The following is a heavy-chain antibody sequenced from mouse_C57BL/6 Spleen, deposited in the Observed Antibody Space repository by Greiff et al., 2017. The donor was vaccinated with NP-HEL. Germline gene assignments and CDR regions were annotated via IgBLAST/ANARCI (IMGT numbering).Heavy chain of an antibody. D-gene: IGHD1-1*01. CDR2: IYPGGGYT. CDR3: ASAYYGSSYYYAMDD. Sequence: VQLQQSGAELVRPGTSVKMSCKASGYTFTNYWIGWAKQRPGHGLEWIGDIYPGGGYTNYTEKFKGKATLTADKSTSTSYMQFSSLTSDDSAIYYCASAYYGSSYYYAMDDWGQGTSVTVSS. V-gene: IGHV1-63*01. J-gene: IGHJ4*01. CDR1: GYTFTNYW.